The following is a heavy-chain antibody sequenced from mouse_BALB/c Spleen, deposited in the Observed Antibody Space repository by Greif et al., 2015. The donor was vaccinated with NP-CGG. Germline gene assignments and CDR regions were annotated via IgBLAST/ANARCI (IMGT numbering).Heavy chain of an antibody. CDR1: GFNIKDTY. J-gene: IGHJ3*01. CDR2: IDPANGNT. V-gene: IGHV14-3*02. CDR3: ARSGGWLLPLAY. Sequence: EVMLVESGAELVEPGASVKLSCTASGFNIKDTYMHWVKQRPEQGLEWIGRIDPANGNTKYDPKFQGKATITADTSSNTAYLQLSSLTSEDTAVYYCARSGGWLLPLAYWGQGTLVTVSA. D-gene: IGHD2-3*01.